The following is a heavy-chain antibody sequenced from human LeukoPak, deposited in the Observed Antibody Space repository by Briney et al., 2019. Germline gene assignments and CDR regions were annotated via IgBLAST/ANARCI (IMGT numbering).Heavy chain of an antibody. CDR2: ISSSSSTV. Sequence: GGSLRLSCAASGFTFSSYSMNWVRQAPGKGLEWVSYISSSSSTVYYADSVKGRFTISRDNAKNSLYLQMNSLRAEDTAVYYCARDYYDSSGLGVRYYFGYWGQGTLVTVSS. CDR3: ARDYYDSSGLGVRYYFGY. V-gene: IGHV3-48*01. J-gene: IGHJ4*02. D-gene: IGHD3-22*01. CDR1: GFTFSSYS.